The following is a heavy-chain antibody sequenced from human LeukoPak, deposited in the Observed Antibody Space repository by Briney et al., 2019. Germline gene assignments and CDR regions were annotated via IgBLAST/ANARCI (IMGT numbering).Heavy chain of an antibody. CDR3: VREGGEYLIGPFDY. Sequence: PGGSLRLSCAASGFTFNKYYMSWIRQAPGKGLEWVADIKQDGSEKYYVDSVKGRFTISRDNPKNSLYLQMNSLRADDTAVYYCVREGGEYLIGPFDYWGRGTLVTVSS. CDR1: GFTFNKYY. J-gene: IGHJ4*02. D-gene: IGHD3/OR15-3a*01. CDR2: IKQDGSEK. V-gene: IGHV3-7*01.